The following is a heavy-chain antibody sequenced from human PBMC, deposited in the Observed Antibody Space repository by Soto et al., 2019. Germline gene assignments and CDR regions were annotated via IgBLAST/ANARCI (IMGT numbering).Heavy chain of an antibody. D-gene: IGHD6-19*01. J-gene: IGHJ4*02. CDR2: VSHDGRNT. CDR1: GFTFSDYA. V-gene: IGHV3-30*18. Sequence: VQLVESGGGVVQPGRSLRLSCAASGFTFSDYAMHWVRQAPGKGLEWVAVVSHDGRNTHYADSVKGRFTISRDSSKNTVSLEMPSLRAEATAVYYGAKGGRQRLGTSDFNGWGQGALVTVSS. CDR3: AKGGRQRLGTSDFNG.